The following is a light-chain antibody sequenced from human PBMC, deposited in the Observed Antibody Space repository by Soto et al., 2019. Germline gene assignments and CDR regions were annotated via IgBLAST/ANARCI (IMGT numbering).Light chain of an antibody. CDR2: DAS. CDR3: QQRGNWPS. J-gene: IGKJ4*01. Sequence: EIALTQSPATLSLSPGERATRSCRASQSISRYLAWYQQKPGQAPRLLIYDASNRATGIPVRFSGSGSGTDFTLTISSLEPEDFAVYYCQQRGNWPSFGGGTKVEIK. V-gene: IGKV3-11*01. CDR1: QSISRY.